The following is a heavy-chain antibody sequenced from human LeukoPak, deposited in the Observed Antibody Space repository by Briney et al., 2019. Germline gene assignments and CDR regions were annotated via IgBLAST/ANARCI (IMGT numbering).Heavy chain of an antibody. CDR3: ARIGHEDYYFDY. CDR1: GGSISTYY. Sequence: SETLSLTCTVSGGSISTYYWTWIRQPPGKGLEWIGYIYYSGSTNYNPSLKSRVTISVDTSKNQFSLKLSSVTAADTAVYYCARIGHEDYYFDYWGQGTLVTVSS. J-gene: IGHJ4*02. CDR2: IYYSGST. V-gene: IGHV4-59*01.